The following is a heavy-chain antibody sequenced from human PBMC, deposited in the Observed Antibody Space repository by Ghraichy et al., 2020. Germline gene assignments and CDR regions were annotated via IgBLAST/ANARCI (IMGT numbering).Heavy chain of an antibody. CDR2: IFYNDEE. Sequence: SGPTLVKPTQTLTLTCTFSGFSLSATGVGVGWIRQPPGKALEWLAHIFYNDEERYNPSLNSRLNIAKDTSKNYVVLTMTNMDPVDTATYYCAHEGFGSDNWFDAWGQGILVTVSS. CDR1: GFSLSATGVG. J-gene: IGHJ5*02. V-gene: IGHV2-5*01. CDR3: AHEGFGSDNWFDA. D-gene: IGHD3-10*01.